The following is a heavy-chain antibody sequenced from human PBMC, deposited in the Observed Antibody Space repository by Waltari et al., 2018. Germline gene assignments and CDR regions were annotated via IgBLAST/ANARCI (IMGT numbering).Heavy chain of an antibody. V-gene: IGHV3-48*03. J-gene: IGHJ6*03. Sequence: EVQVVEAGGGLVQPGGSLRPSCAPSGFPVRNYATNWVRQATGNGLELVSYISNSGSTTYYADSVKGRFTISRDNAKNSMYLEMDSLRAEDTAVFYCARPSTEYYYYYYYMDVWGKGTTVTVS. CDR2: ISNSGSTT. CDR3: ARPSTEYYYYYYYMDV. CDR1: GFPVRNYA.